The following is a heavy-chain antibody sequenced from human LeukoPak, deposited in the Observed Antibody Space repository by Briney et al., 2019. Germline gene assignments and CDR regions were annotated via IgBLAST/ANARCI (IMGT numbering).Heavy chain of an antibody. D-gene: IGHD4-23*01. CDR3: ARGLGSGNSVYFDL. CDR1: DGSFSAYC. CDR2: IYHSGSA. Sequence: PSETLSLTCAVYDGSFSAYCWSWIRQPPGKGLEWIGEIYHSGSANYNPSLQSRVTISVDTSKNQFSLKLSSVTAADTAVYYCARGLGSGNSVYFDLWGRGTLVTVSS. V-gene: IGHV4-34*01. J-gene: IGHJ2*01.